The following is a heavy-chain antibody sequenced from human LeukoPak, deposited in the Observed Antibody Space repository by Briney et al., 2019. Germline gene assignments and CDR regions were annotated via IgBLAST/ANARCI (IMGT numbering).Heavy chain of an antibody. CDR3: ARETRTGYYDFWSGYHHFDY. V-gene: IGHV1-2*02. Sequence: ASVKVSCKASGYTFTGYYMHWVRQAPGQGLEWMGWINPNSGGTNYAQKFQGRVTMTRDTSISTAYMELSRLRSDDTAVYYCARETRTGYYDFWSGYHHFDYWGQGTLVTVSS. CDR2: INPNSGGT. J-gene: IGHJ4*02. D-gene: IGHD3-3*01. CDR1: GYTFTGYY.